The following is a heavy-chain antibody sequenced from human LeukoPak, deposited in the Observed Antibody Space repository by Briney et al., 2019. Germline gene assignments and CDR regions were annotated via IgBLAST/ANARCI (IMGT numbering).Heavy chain of an antibody. CDR3: AREHSYGYRDAFDI. V-gene: IGHV3-48*03. CDR2: ISSGGNTK. Sequence: GGSLRLSCAASGFTFSTYEMNWARQAPGKGLEWVSYISSGGNTKYHADSVRGRFTISRDNAKNSLYLQMNSPRVEDTGVYYCAREHSYGYRDAFDIWGQGTMVTVSS. J-gene: IGHJ3*02. CDR1: GFTFSTYE. D-gene: IGHD5-18*01.